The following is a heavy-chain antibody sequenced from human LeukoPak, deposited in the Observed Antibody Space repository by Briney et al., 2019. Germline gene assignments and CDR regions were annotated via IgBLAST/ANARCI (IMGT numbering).Heavy chain of an antibody. CDR1: GYTFTGDF. CDR3: ARGNIATRRGENWFDP. V-gene: IGHV1-2*02. Sequence: GASVEVSCKASGYTFTGDFIHWVRQAPGQGLEWMGWINSDSCGTNYARKFQGRVTMTRDTSISTAYMELSSLRSDDTAVFYCARGNIATRRGENWFDPWGQGTLVTVSS. J-gene: IGHJ5*02. D-gene: IGHD6-6*01. CDR2: INSDSCGT.